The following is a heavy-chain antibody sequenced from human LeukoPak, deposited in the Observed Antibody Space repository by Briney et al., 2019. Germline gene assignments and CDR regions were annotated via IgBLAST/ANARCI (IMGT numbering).Heavy chain of an antibody. V-gene: IGHV3-30*02. Sequence: GGSLRLSCAASGLTFSSYGMHWVRQAPGKGLEWVAFIRYDGSNKYYADSVKGRFTISRDNSKNTLYLQMNSLRAEDTAVYYCAKDSGIYYYYYYMDVWGKGTTVTVSS. CDR3: AKDSGIYYYYYYMDV. CDR2: IRYDGSNK. J-gene: IGHJ6*03. CDR1: GLTFSSYG.